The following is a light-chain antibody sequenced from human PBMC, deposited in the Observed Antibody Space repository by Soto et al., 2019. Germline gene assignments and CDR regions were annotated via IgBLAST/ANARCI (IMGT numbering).Light chain of an antibody. Sequence: DVVMTQSPLSLPVTLGQPASISCRSSQSLLYSDGHTYLNWFQQRPGQSPRRLIFKISSRDSGVPDRFSGSGSGTDFTLKISRVVAEDVGVYYCMQGTHWPYTFGQGTKLEI. V-gene: IGKV2-30*01. CDR1: QSLLYSDGHTY. CDR3: MQGTHWPYT. J-gene: IGKJ2*01. CDR2: KIS.